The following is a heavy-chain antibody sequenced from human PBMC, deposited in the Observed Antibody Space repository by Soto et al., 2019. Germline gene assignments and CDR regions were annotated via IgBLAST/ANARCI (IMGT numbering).Heavy chain of an antibody. Sequence: PGGSQRLSCAASGVPLRNYWMHWARQAPGKGLVWVSRISSDGSSTNYADSVKGRFTISRDNAKNTLHLQMNSLRAEDTAVYYCAKDRNHYYGSGSQRVFDYWGQGTLVTVSS. CDR1: GVPLRNYW. CDR2: ISSDGSST. CDR3: AKDRNHYYGSGSQRVFDY. D-gene: IGHD3-10*01. J-gene: IGHJ4*02. V-gene: IGHV3-74*01.